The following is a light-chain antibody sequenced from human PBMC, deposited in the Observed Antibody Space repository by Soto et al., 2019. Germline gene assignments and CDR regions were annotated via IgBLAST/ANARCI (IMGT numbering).Light chain of an antibody. Sequence: QSVLTQSPSASASLGASVKLTCTLSSGHSSYAIAWHQQQPEKGPRYLMKLNSDGSHSKGDGIPDRFSGSSSGDERYLAISSLQSEDEADYYCQTWGTSVVFGGGTKRTVL. CDR2: LNSDGSH. V-gene: IGLV4-69*02. CDR1: SGHSSYA. CDR3: QTWGTSVV. J-gene: IGLJ2*01.